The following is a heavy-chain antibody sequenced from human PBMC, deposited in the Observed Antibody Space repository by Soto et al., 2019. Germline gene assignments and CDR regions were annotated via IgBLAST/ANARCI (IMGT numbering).Heavy chain of an antibody. Sequence: QVQLQESGPGLVKPSQTLSLTCTVSGGSISSGGYYWSWIRQHPGKGLEWIGYIYYSGSTYYNPSLKGRVTISVDTSKNQFSLKLSSVTAADTVVYYCARARVDSSDMAPSFDYWGQGTLVTVSS. CDR2: IYYSGST. V-gene: IGHV4-31*03. CDR1: GGSISSGGYY. J-gene: IGHJ4*02. D-gene: IGHD6-19*01. CDR3: ARARVDSSDMAPSFDY.